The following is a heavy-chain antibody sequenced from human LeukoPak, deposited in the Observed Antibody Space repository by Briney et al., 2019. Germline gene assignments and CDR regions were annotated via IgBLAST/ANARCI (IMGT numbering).Heavy chain of an antibody. CDR1: GFSLSTSGVG. V-gene: IGHV2-5*02. Sequence: SGPTLVNPTQTLALTCTFSGFSLSTSGVGVGWIRQPPGKALEWLALIYWDDDNRYSPSLKSRLTITKDTSKNQVVLTVTNMDPVDTATYYCAHRLVTNWAFDYWGQGTLVTVSS. D-gene: IGHD1-1*01. CDR3: AHRLVTNWAFDY. CDR2: IYWDDDN. J-gene: IGHJ4*02.